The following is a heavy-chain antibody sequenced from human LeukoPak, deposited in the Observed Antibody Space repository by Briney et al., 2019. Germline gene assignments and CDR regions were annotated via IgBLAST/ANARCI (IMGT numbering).Heavy chain of an antibody. CDR1: GDTFTNYG. J-gene: IGHJ4*02. V-gene: IGHV1-18*01. CDR2: ISGYNGQT. Sequence: ASVKVSCKASGDTFTNYGISWVRHAPGQGREWVGWISGYNGQTISTPSLQGRLAMTTDTSTSTAHMELTGLTSGDTAVYYCVRDIALIAAAGYYFDHWGQGTQVTVSS. CDR3: VRDIALIAAAGYYFDH. D-gene: IGHD6-13*01.